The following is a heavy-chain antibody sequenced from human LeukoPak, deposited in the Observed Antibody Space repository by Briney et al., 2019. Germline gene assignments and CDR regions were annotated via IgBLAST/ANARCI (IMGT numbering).Heavy chain of an antibody. CDR1: GFTFSSYG. Sequence: GGSLRLSCAASGFTFSSYGMHWVRQAPGKGLEWVAVISYDGSNKYYADSVKGRFTISRDNSKNTLYLQMNSLRAVDTAVYYCAKGEGYSYGPMGYWGQGTLVTVSS. D-gene: IGHD5-18*01. J-gene: IGHJ4*02. CDR3: AKGEGYSYGPMGY. V-gene: IGHV3-30*18. CDR2: ISYDGSNK.